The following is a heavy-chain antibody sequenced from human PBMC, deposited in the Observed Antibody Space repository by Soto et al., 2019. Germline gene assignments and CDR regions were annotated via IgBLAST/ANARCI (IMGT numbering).Heavy chain of an antibody. CDR1: GYTFTSYG. V-gene: IGHV1-18*01. J-gene: IGHJ3*02. Sequence: QVQLVQSGAEVKKPGASVKVSCKASGYTFTSYGISWVRQAPGQGLEWMGGISAYNGNTNYAQKLQGRVTMTTDTSTSTAYMELRSLRSDDTAVYYCARDSGGYCSSTSCYVSGAFDIWGHGTMVTVSS. CDR3: ARDSGGYCSSTSCYVSGAFDI. D-gene: IGHD2-2*01. CDR2: ISAYNGNT.